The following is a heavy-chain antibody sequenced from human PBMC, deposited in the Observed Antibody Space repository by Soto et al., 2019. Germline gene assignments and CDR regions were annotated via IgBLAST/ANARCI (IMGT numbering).Heavy chain of an antibody. V-gene: IGHV4-39*01. CDR1: GGSICSSSYY. CDR3: ARHSPNYGDYVSY. Sequence: PSETLSITCTVSGGSICSSSYYGGWLRQHPGKGLEWIGSIYYSGSTYYNPSLKSRVTISVDTSKSQFSLKLSAVTAADMAVYYCARHSPNYGDYVSYWGQGTLVTVSS. CDR2: IYYSGST. D-gene: IGHD4-17*01. J-gene: IGHJ4*02.